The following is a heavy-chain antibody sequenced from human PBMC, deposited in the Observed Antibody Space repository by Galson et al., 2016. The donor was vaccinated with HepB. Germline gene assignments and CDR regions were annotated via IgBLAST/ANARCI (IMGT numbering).Heavy chain of an antibody. J-gene: IGHJ4*02. Sequence: SLRLSCAASGFAFSSFDMHWVRQATGKGLEWVAAIGTAGGTYYPDAVKGRFTISRENAKKSLSLQMNRLRDEETAVDYCARGIGHDFWSSKYGFDYWGQGILVTVSS. CDR2: IGTAGGT. CDR1: GFAFSSFD. CDR3: ARGIGHDFWSSKYGFDY. D-gene: IGHD3-3*01. V-gene: IGHV3-13*01.